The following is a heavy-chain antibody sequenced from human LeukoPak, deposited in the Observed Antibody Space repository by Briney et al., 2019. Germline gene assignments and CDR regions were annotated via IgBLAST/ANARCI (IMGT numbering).Heavy chain of an antibody. D-gene: IGHD3-10*01. CDR1: GFTFSSYG. CDR2: ISYDGSNK. J-gene: IGHJ4*02. Sequence: GGSLRLSCAASGFTFSSYGMHWVRQAPGKGLEWVAVISYDGSNKYYADSVKGRFTISRDNSKNTLYLQMNSLRAEDTAVYYCARAGLLWFGESYFDYWGQGALVTVSP. CDR3: ARAGLLWFGESYFDY. V-gene: IGHV3-30*03.